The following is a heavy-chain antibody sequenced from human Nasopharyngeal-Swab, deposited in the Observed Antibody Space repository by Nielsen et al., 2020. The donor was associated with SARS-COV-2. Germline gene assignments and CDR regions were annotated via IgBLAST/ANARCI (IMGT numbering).Heavy chain of an antibody. CDR2: ISYDGSNK. V-gene: IGHV3-30-3*01. J-gene: IGHJ2*01. CDR1: GFTFSSYA. CDR3: ASAYGGSYWYFDL. Sequence: GEFLKISYAASGFTFSSYAMHWVRQAPGKGLEWVAVISYDGSNKYYADSVKGRFTISRDNSKNTLYLQMNSLRADYTVVYYCASAYGGSYWYFDLWGRGTLVTVSS. D-gene: IGHD4-23*01.